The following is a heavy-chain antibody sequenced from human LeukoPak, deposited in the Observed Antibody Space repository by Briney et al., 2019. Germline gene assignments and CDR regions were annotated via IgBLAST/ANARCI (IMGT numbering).Heavy chain of an antibody. CDR2: FDPEDGET. D-gene: IGHD3-3*02. CDR1: GYTLTELS. V-gene: IGHV1-24*01. CDR3: AREEGLAAHNWFDP. J-gene: IGHJ5*02. Sequence: ASVEVSCKVSGYTLTELSMHWVRQAPGKGLEWMGGFDPEDGETIYAQKFQGRVTMTEDTSTDTAYMELSSLRSEDTAVYYCAREEGLAAHNWFDPWGQGTLVTVSS.